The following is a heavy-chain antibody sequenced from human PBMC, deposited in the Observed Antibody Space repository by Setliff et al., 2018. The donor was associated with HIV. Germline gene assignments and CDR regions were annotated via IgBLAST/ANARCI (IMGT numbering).Heavy chain of an antibody. Sequence: SETLSLTCTVSGDGISSWQWSWIRQPPGKALEWIGSKYNGGNIYYNPSLKSRVTISIYTSKNQFYLKLSSVTAADTAVYFCARLKTGPAPVDYWGQGTLVTVSS. CDR3: ARLKTGPAPVDY. CDR1: GDGISSWQ. V-gene: IGHV4-59*05. J-gene: IGHJ4*02. D-gene: IGHD1-1*01. CDR2: KYNGGNI.